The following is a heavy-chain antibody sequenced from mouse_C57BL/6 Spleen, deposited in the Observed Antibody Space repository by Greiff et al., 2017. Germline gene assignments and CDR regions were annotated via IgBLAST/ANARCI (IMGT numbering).Heavy chain of an antibody. Sequence: QVQLQQSGAELVMPGASVKLSCKASGYTFTSYWMHWVKQRPGQGLEWIGEIDPSDSYTNYNQKFKGKSTLTVDKSSSTAYMQLSSLTSEDSAVYYCAIITTVERRDFDYWGQGTTLTVSS. CDR3: AIITTVERRDFDY. D-gene: IGHD1-1*01. V-gene: IGHV1-69*01. CDR2: IDPSDSYT. J-gene: IGHJ2*01. CDR1: GYTFTSYW.